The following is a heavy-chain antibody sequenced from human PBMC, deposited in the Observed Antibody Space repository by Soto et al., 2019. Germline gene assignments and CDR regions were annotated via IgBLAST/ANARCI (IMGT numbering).Heavy chain of an antibody. CDR2: VYSTGGT. J-gene: IGHJ6*02. D-gene: IGHD1-1*01. CDR3: VRQGIGNLHGLVDV. Sequence: QVQLQQSGPGLVKPSETLSLTCSVSSGPTSSHNWGWIRQTPGRGLEWIGYVYSTGGTSYNPSLNSRVTISADTSTNHISLTLTSVTAADTAVYYCVRQGIGNLHGLVDVWCQGTTVRVSS. V-gene: IGHV4-59*08. CDR1: SGPTSSHN.